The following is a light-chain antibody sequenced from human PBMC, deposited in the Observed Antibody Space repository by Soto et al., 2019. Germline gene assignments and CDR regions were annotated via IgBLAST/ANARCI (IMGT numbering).Light chain of an antibody. CDR2: DAS. J-gene: IGKJ1*01. V-gene: IGKV3-11*01. CDR1: QSVSSY. Sequence: EIVLTQSPATLSLSPGGRATLSCRASQSVSSYLAWYQQKPGQAPRLLISDASNRATGIPARFSGSGSGTDFTLTISSLEPEDFAVYYCQQRSNWPRTFGQGTKVDIK. CDR3: QQRSNWPRT.